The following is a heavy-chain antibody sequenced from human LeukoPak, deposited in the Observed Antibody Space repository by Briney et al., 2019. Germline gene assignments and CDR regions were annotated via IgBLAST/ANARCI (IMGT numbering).Heavy chain of an antibody. V-gene: IGHV3-23*01. D-gene: IGHD2-21*02. CDR3: AKYGFCGGYCYYSN. CDR1: GFTFSSYA. Sequence: PGGSLRLSCAASGFTFSSYAMSWVRQAPGKGLEWVSAISGSGGSTYYADSVKGRFTISRDNSKNTLYLQMNSLRAEDTAVYYCAKYGFCGGYCYYSNWGQGTLVTVSS. J-gene: IGHJ4*02. CDR2: ISGSGGST.